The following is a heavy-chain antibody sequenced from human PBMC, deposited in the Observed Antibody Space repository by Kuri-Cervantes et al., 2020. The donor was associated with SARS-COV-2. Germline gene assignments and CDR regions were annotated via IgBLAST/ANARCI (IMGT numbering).Heavy chain of an antibody. D-gene: IGHD3-10*01. Sequence: GESLKISCAASGFTFRNYDMHWVRQAPGKGLEWVAFIWYDGTTKNYGESVKGRITIPRDNSKNALFLQMNSLRVEDTAVYYCARGGESSSRWYGLDVWGQGTTVTVSS. V-gene: IGHV3-33*01. CDR3: ARGGESSSRWYGLDV. CDR1: GFTFRNYD. J-gene: IGHJ6*02. CDR2: IWYDGTTK.